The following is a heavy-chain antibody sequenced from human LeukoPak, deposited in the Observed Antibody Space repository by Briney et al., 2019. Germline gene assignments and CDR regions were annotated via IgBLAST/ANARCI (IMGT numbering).Heavy chain of an antibody. Sequence: SETLSLTCTVSGGSISSYYWSWIRQPAGKGLEWIGRIYTSGSTNYNPSLKSRVTMSVDTSKNQFSLKLSSVTAADTAVYYCARGPSMVRGVIIMTLDYWGQGTPVTVSS. CDR3: ARGPSMVRGVIIMTLDY. CDR1: GGSISSYY. D-gene: IGHD3-10*01. CDR2: IYTSGST. V-gene: IGHV4-4*07. J-gene: IGHJ4*02.